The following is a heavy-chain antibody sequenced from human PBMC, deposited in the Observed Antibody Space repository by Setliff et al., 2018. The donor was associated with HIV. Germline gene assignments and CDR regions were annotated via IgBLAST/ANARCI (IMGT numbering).Heavy chain of an antibody. CDR3: TRHSTDPWSLLDY. Sequence: PGGSLRLSCAASGFTFSGSAMHWVRQASGKGLEWVGRIRSKGYGSATAYAASVKGRFTISRDDSKNTAYLRMDSLKTEDTAVYYCTRHSTDPWSLLDYWGQGTLVTVSS. V-gene: IGHV3-73*01. CDR1: GFTFSGSA. CDR2: IRSKGYGSAT. J-gene: IGHJ4*02. D-gene: IGHD1-1*01.